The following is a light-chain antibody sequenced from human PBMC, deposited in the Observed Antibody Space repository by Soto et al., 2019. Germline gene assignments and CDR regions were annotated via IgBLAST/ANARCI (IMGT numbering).Light chain of an antibody. Sequence: EIVLTQSPATLSLSPGERSTLSWRASQSVTDNYLAWYQQKPGQAPRLVISGASSRTSGIPDRFSASGSGTDFTLTISRLEPEDFAVYYCQQYTRAPLTFGQGTKVDIK. CDR3: QQYTRAPLT. CDR1: QSVTDNY. CDR2: GAS. J-gene: IGKJ1*01. V-gene: IGKV3-20*01.